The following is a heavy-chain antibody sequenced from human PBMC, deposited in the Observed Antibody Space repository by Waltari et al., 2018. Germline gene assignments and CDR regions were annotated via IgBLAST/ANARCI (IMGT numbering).Heavy chain of an antibody. V-gene: IGHV3-48*04. CDR3: ARDGALYNWNDGRRGTFDY. D-gene: IGHD1-20*01. CDR1: GFTFSSYS. J-gene: IGHJ4*02. CDR2: ISSSSSTI. Sequence: EVQLVESGGGLVQPGGSLRLSCAASGFTFSSYSMNWVRQAPGKGLEWVSYISSSSSTIYYADSVKGRFTISRDNAKNSLYLQMNSLRAEDTAVYYCARDGALYNWNDGRRGTFDYWGQGTLVTVSS.